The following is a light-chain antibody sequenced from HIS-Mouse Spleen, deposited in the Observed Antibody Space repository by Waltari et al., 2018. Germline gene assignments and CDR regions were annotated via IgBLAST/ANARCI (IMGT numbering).Light chain of an antibody. CDR3: QAWDSSYSV. J-gene: IGLJ2*01. CDR1: KLGDKY. Sequence: SYELTQPPSVSVSPGQTASITCSGDKLGDKYACWYQQKPGQSPVLVIYQDSRRPSGIPERFSGSNSGNTATLTISGTQAMDEADYYCQAWDSSYSVFCGGTKLTVL. V-gene: IGLV3-1*01. CDR2: QDS.